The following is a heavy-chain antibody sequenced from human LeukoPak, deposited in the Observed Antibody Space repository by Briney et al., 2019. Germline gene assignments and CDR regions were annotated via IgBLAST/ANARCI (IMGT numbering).Heavy chain of an antibody. Sequence: SETLSLTFTVSGGSISSSCCSWGWIRQPPGKGLEWIGSAHYSGSTYYNPSLKSRVTISVDTSKNQFSLKLSSVTAADTAVYYCARLTGTYYYYYMDVWGKGTTVTVSS. CDR3: ARLTGTYYYYYMDV. D-gene: IGHD1-7*01. CDR2: AHYSGST. CDR1: GGSISSSCCS. V-gene: IGHV4-39*07. J-gene: IGHJ6*03.